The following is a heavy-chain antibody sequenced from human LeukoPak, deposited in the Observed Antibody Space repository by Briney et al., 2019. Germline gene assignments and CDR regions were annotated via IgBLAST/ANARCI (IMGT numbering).Heavy chain of an antibody. J-gene: IGHJ6*02. CDR2: ISYGGST. CDR1: GDSISSSRHS. D-gene: IGHD2-2*01. Sequence: SETLSLTCTVSGDSISSSRHSWGWIRLPPGKGLEWIGSISYGGSTYYNPSLKTRVTMSVDTSENQFSLKLSSVTAADSAVYYCVRIYCTSTSCYGDSYYGMDVWGQGTTVTVSS. CDR3: VRIYCTSTSCYGDSYYGMDV. V-gene: IGHV4-39*01.